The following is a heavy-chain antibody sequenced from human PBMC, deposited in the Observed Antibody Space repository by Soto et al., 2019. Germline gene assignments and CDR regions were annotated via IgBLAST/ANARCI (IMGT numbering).Heavy chain of an antibody. CDR2: IAVGSGYT. Sequence: QMQLEQSGPEVKKPGTSVKVSCKASGFTFTSSAFQWVRQARGQRLEWIGWIAVGSGYTNYAQKFQDRVTLTRDMSTPPTYMAVIRLTTADTAISYCAADATAWQQMMPSDYWGQGTLVTVSS. J-gene: IGHJ4*02. D-gene: IGHD6-13*01. CDR1: GFTFTSSA. V-gene: IGHV1-58*01. CDR3: AADATAWQQMMPSDY.